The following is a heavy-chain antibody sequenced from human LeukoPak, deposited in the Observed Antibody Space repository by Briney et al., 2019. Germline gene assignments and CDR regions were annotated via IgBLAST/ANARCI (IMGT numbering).Heavy chain of an antibody. CDR1: GFTFSSYS. V-gene: IGHV3-21*04. J-gene: IGHJ1*01. CDR3: ASLWTDYGDYEYFQH. CDR2: ISSSSSYI. Sequence: GGSLRLSCAASGFTFSSYSMNWVRQAPGKGLEWVSSISSSSSYIYYADSVKGRFTISRDNAKNSLYLQMNSLRAEDTAVYYCASLWTDYGDYEYFQHWGQGTLVTVSS. D-gene: IGHD4-17*01.